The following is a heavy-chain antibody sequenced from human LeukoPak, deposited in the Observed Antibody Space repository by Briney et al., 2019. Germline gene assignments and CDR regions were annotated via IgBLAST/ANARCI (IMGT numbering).Heavy chain of an antibody. Sequence: PGGSLRLSCAASGFTFSSYAMHWVRQAPGKGLEYVSAISSNGGSTYYANSVKGRFTISRDNSKNTLYLQMGSLRAEDMAVYYCARRRGWPLDAFDIWGQGTMVTVSS. CDR1: GFTFSSYA. D-gene: IGHD3-10*01. J-gene: IGHJ3*02. CDR2: ISSNGGST. CDR3: ARRRGWPLDAFDI. V-gene: IGHV3-64*01.